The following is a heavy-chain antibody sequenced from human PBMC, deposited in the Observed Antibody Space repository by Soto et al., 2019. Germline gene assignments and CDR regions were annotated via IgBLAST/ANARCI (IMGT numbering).Heavy chain of an antibody. CDR3: ATQYIYDSSGYYFSYFDY. Sequence: QVQLVQSGAEVKQPGSSVKVSCKASGGTFSSYAISWVRQAPGQGLEWMGGIIPIFGTANYAQKFQGRVTITADESTSTAYMELSSLRSEDTAVYYCATQYIYDSSGYYFSYFDYWGQGTLVTVSS. D-gene: IGHD3-22*01. CDR2: IIPIFGTA. CDR1: GGTFSSYA. V-gene: IGHV1-69*01. J-gene: IGHJ4*02.